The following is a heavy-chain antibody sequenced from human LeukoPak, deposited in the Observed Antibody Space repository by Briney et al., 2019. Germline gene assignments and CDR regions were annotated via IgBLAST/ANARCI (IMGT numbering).Heavy chain of an antibody. V-gene: IGHV3-21*01. D-gene: IGHD5-24*01. CDR3: ARGRDGSQSPIDD. CDR2: ISSSSSYI. CDR1: GGSFSGYY. Sequence: ETLSLTCAVYGGSFSGYYWSWIRQAPGKGLEWVSSISSSSSYIYYADSVKGRFTISRDNAKNSLYLQMNSLRAEDTAVYYCARGRDGSQSPIDDWGQGTLVTVSS. J-gene: IGHJ4*02.